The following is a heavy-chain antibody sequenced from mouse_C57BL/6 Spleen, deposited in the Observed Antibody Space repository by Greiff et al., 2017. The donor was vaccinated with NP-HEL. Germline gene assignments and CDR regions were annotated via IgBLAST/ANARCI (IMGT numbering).Heavy chain of an antibody. D-gene: IGHD2-2*01. Sequence: EVQLQQSGPGLVKPSQSLSLTCSVTGYSITSGYYWNWIRQFPGNKLEWMGYISYDGSNNYNPSLKNRISITRDTSKNQFFLKLNSVTTEDTATYYCARDKSYGYDDGGYAMDYWGQGTSVTVSS. J-gene: IGHJ4*01. V-gene: IGHV3-6*01. CDR2: ISYDGSN. CDR3: ARDKSYGYDDGGYAMDY. CDR1: GYSITSGYY.